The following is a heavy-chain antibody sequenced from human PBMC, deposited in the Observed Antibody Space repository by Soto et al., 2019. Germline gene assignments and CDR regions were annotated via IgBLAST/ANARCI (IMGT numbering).Heavy chain of an antibody. CDR2: INHSGST. V-gene: IGHV4-34*01. CDR3: ARGKWLRSSLAY. J-gene: IGHJ4*02. D-gene: IGHD5-12*01. CDR1: GGSFSGYY. Sequence: SETLSLTCAVYGGSFSGYYWSWIRQPPGKGLEWIGEINHSGSTNYNPSLKSRVTISVDTSKNQFSLKLSSVTAADTAVYYCARGKWLRSSLAYWGQGTLVTVSS.